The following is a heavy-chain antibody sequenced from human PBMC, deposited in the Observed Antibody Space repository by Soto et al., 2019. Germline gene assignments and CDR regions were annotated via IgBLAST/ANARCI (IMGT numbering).Heavy chain of an antibody. J-gene: IGHJ6*02. V-gene: IGHV3-21*01. CDR3: ARGPPSGPYYYYYGVDV. Sequence: GGSLRLSCAASGFTFSSYSMNWVRQAPGKGLEWVSSISSSSSYIYYADSVKGRFTISRDNAKNSLYLQMNSLRAEDTAVYYCARGPPSGPYYYYYGVDVWGQGTTVTVSS. CDR2: ISSSSSYI. D-gene: IGHD3-10*01. CDR1: GFTFSSYS.